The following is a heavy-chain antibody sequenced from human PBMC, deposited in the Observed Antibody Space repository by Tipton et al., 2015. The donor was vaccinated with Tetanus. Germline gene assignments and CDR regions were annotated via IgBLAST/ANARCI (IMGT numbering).Heavy chain of an antibody. Sequence: QLVQSGAEVKKPGASEKLSCKTSGYTFTQYYLHWVRQAPGQGLEWMGMIYPSDGSTSYAQKLQGRVTMTRDTPTSTVYMELSSLRSEDTAVYYCARDREAFDFWGQGTMVTVSS. CDR3: ARDREAFDF. J-gene: IGHJ3*01. D-gene: IGHD1-26*01. V-gene: IGHV1-46*04. CDR1: GYTFTQYY. CDR2: IYPSDGST.